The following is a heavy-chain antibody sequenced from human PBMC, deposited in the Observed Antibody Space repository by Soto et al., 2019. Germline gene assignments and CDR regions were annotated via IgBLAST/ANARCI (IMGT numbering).Heavy chain of an antibody. J-gene: IGHJ5*02. V-gene: IGHV2-5*02. Sequence: QITLKESGPTLVKPTQTLTLTCTFSGFSLSTTGMGVGWIRQPPGKALEWLGLLYWDDDIHYSPSLKTRLTITKDSSKNQVVLTMTNMDPVDTATYFCVHSRSKGDFDLWGQGTLVTVSS. CDR2: LYWDDDI. CDR3: VHSRSKGDFDL. CDR1: GFSLSTTGMG.